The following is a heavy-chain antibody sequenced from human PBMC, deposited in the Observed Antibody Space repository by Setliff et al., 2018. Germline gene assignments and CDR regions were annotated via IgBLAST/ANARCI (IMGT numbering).Heavy chain of an antibody. CDR2: IHYRGTT. V-gene: IGHV4-59*05. CDR1: GASVSSHY. D-gene: IGHD1-7*01. CDR3: ARTGTYRYFDS. J-gene: IGHJ4*02. Sequence: SETLSLTCNVSGASVSSHYWDWIRQPPGKGLEWIGRIHYRGTTYSNASLASRLTLSVDTSKNQFSLKLTSVTASDTAVYYCARTGTYRYFDSWGQGTRVTVSS.